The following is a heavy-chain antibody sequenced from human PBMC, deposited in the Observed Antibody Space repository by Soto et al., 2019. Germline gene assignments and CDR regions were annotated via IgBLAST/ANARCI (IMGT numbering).Heavy chain of an antibody. Sequence: GGSLRLSCAASGFPFSHYWMHWVRQTPGKGLVWVSRINPAGTVTNYADSVEGRFTISRDNADSALFLQMNSLSAEDTAIYYCTSDTFGLRDTWGQGTLVTVSS. CDR2: INPAGTVT. V-gene: IGHV3-74*01. D-gene: IGHD3-16*01. CDR3: TSDTFGLRDT. J-gene: IGHJ5*02. CDR1: GFPFSHYW.